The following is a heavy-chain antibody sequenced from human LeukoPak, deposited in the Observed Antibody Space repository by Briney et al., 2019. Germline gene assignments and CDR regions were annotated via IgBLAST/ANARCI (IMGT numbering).Heavy chain of an antibody. J-gene: IGHJ6*02. V-gene: IGHV3-66*01. Sequence: GGSLRLSCAACGFTVSSNYMSWVRQAPGKGLEWVSVIYSGGSTYYADSVKGRFTISRDNSKNTLYLQIDSLRAEDTAVYYCARVRPSYDFYGMDVWGQGTTVTVSS. D-gene: IGHD3-3*01. CDR3: ARVRPSYDFYGMDV. CDR1: GFTVSSNY. CDR2: IYSGGST.